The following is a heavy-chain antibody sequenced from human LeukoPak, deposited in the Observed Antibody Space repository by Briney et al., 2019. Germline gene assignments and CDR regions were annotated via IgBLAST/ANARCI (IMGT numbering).Heavy chain of an antibody. J-gene: IGHJ3*02. Sequence: ASVKVSCKASVYTFTSYYMHWVRQAPGPGLEWMGVINPSSGSTSYAQRFQGRVTMTRDASTSTVYMELSSLRFDDTAVYYCASEEGAFGIWGQGTMVTVSS. V-gene: IGHV1-46*01. CDR2: INPSSGST. CDR1: VYTFTSYY. CDR3: ASEEGAFGI.